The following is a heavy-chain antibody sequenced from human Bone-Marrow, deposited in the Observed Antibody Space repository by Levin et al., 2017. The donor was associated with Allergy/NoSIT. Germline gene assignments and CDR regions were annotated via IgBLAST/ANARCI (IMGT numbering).Heavy chain of an antibody. CDR3: ARAVSGTDAFDI. D-gene: IGHD1-26*01. Sequence: SCAASGFTFSPYDMHWVRQAIGKDLEWVSAIDTAGDTYYADSVKGRFTVSREIAKNSFYLQMNSLRAGDTAVYYCARAVSGTDAFDIWGQGTMVTVSS. CDR2: IDTAGDT. CDR1: GFTFSPYD. J-gene: IGHJ3*02. V-gene: IGHV3-13*01.